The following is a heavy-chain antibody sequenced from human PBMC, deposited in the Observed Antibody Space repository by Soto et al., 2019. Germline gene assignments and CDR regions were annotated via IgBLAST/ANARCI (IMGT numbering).Heavy chain of an antibody. Sequence: SETLSLTCSVSGGSIRSSHTSTYWTWIRQPPGKGLEWIAYIYHNGNTAYNPSLKSRITISVDSSKNQFSLKMNSVTAADTAVYYCVRGGGYDAFDHWGQGVPVTVSS. CDR3: VRGGGYDAFDH. J-gene: IGHJ4*02. CDR2: IYHNGNT. CDR1: GGSIRSSHTSTY. V-gene: IGHV4-61*01. D-gene: IGHD5-12*01.